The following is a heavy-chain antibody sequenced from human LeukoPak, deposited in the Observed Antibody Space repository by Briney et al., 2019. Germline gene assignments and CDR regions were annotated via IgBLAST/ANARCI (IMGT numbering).Heavy chain of an antibody. V-gene: IGHV3-33*01. CDR2: IWYDGSNK. D-gene: IGHD3-9*01. J-gene: IGHJ6*02. CDR3: ARDIDWPSFSCGMDV. CDR1: GFTFSSYG. Sequence: GGSLRLSCAASGFTFSSYGMHWVRQAPGKGLEWVAVIWYDGSNKYYADSVKGRFTISRDNSKNTLYLQMNSLRAEDTAVYYCARDIDWPSFSCGMDVWGQGTTVTVSS.